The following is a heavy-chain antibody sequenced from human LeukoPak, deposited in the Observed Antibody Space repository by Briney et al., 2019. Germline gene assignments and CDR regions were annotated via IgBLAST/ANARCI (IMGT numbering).Heavy chain of an antibody. Sequence: NSGGSLRLSCAASGFTFSDYCMNWIRQAPGKGLEWVSSISSSSGYIYYADSVKGRFTISRDNAKNSLYLQMNSLRAEDTAVYYCARDVGLDPWGQGTLVTVSS. CDR1: GFTFSDYC. J-gene: IGHJ5*02. CDR2: ISSSSGYI. CDR3: ARDVGLDP. V-gene: IGHV3-21*01.